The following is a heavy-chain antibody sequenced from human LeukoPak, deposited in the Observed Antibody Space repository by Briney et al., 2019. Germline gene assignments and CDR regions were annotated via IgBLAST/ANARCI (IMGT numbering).Heavy chain of an antibody. CDR2: INPNSCAT. D-gene: IGHD3-16*01. CDR3: ARDGMITFGAVYDY. V-gene: IGHV1-2*02. J-gene: IGHJ4*02. Sequence: INPNSCATNYAQKFPGRVTITRDTSISTAYMELTRLRSDDTAVYYCARDGMITFGAVYDYWGQGTLVTVSS.